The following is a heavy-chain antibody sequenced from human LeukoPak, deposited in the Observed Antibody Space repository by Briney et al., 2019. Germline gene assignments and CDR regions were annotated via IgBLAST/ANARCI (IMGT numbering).Heavy chain of an antibody. D-gene: IGHD1-26*01. Sequence: ASVKVSRKAFGYTFTSYDINWARQATGQGLEWMGYINPNSGNTGYAQKFQGRVTVTRDTSINTAYMELTSLRSEDTAVYYCARVPRESYSHWGQGTLVTVSS. V-gene: IGHV1-8*01. J-gene: IGHJ4*02. CDR2: INPNSGNT. CDR1: GYTFTSYD. CDR3: ARVPRESYSH.